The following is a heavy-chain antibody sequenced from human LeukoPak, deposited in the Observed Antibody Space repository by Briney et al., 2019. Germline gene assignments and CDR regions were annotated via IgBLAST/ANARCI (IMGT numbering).Heavy chain of an antibody. D-gene: IGHD3-10*01. J-gene: IGHJ6*02. CDR2: INPNSGGT. CDR1: GYTFTGYY. Sequence: ASVKVSCKASGYTFTGYYMHWVRQAPGQGLEWMGWINPNSGGTNYAQKFQGRVTMTRDTSISTAYMELSRLRSDDTAVYYCARDQTLLWFGEATCYGMDVWGQGTTVTVSS. CDR3: ARDQTLLWFGEATCYGMDV. V-gene: IGHV1-2*02.